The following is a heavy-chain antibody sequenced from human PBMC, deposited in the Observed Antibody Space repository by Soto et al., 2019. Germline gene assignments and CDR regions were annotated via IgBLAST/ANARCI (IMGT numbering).Heavy chain of an antibody. CDR1: GFTFSGSA. V-gene: IGHV3-73*01. CDR2: IRSKSNSYAT. J-gene: IGHJ4*02. D-gene: IGHD4-17*01. Sequence: EVQLVESGGGLVQPGGSLKLSCAVSGFTFSGSAMHWVRQASGKGLEWVGRIRSKSNSYATAYAASVKGRFTISRDDSKNTLYLQMNSLKTEDTAVYYCTRGYGDYVRDYWGQGTLVTVPS. CDR3: TRGYGDYVRDY.